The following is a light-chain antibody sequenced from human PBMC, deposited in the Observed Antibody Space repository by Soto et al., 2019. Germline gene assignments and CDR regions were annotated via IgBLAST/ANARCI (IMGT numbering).Light chain of an antibody. CDR3: QQYDVWPQT. Sequence: VLTQSPGTQSVSPGGRATLSCRASQDVRNGLAWYQQKPGQAPRLLIHGASTRATGIPARFSGSGSGTEFILTISSLQSEDSATYFCQQYDVWPQTFGQGTTVEI. CDR2: GAS. CDR1: QDVRNG. J-gene: IGKJ1*01. V-gene: IGKV3-15*01.